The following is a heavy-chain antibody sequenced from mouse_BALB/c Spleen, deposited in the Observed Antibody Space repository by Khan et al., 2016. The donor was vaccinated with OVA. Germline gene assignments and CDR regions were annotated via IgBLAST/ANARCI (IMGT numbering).Heavy chain of an antibody. CDR3: APVGSCYLTFAY. V-gene: IGHV1S136*01. CDR1: GYTFTSYV. J-gene: IGHJ3*01. Sequence: VQLKESGPELVKPGASVKLSCKASGYTFTSYVMHWVKQKPGQGLEWIAYIYPFNGDTLSYAKFKDKATLTSDKSSSTAYMDLSSLTSEDSAVFFWAPVGSCYLTFAYWGQGTLVTVSA. CDR2: IYPFNGDT. D-gene: IGHD1-1*01.